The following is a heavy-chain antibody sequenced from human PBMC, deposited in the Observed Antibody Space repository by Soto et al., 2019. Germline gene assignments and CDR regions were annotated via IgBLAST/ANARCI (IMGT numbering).Heavy chain of an antibody. D-gene: IGHD4-17*01. J-gene: IGHJ4*02. V-gene: IGHV4-31*03. Sequence: SETLSLTCTVSGGSISSGGYYWSWIRQHPGKGLEWIGYIYYSGSTYYNPSLKSRVTISVDTSKNQFSLKLSSVTAADTAVYYCARSEYGDYEFDYWGQGTLVTVSS. CDR3: ARSEYGDYEFDY. CDR2: IYYSGST. CDR1: GGSISSGGYY.